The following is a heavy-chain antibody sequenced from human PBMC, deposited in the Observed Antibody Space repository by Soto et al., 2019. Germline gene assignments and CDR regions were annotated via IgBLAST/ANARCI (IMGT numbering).Heavy chain of an antibody. Sequence: ASVKVSCKASGYTFTSYGISWVRQAPGQGLEWMGWISAYNGNTNYAQKLQGRVTMTTDTSTSTAYMELRSLRSDDTAVYYCARGSAYYYGSGSYLDYFDYWGQGTLVTVSS. V-gene: IGHV1-18*01. J-gene: IGHJ4*02. CDR1: GYTFTSYG. CDR2: ISAYNGNT. D-gene: IGHD3-10*01. CDR3: ARGSAYYYGSGSYLDYFDY.